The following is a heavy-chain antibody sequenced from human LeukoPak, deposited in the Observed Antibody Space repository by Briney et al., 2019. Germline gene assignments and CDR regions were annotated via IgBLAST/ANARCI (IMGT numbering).Heavy chain of an antibody. J-gene: IGHJ6*03. CDR3: AREGIAAAGTDYYYYMDV. D-gene: IGHD6-13*01. Sequence: GAAVKVSCKASGYTFTGYYMHWVRQAPGQGLAWMGGINPNSGGTKYAQKFQGRVTMTRDTSISTAYMELSRLRSDDTAVYYCAREGIAAAGTDYYYYMDVWGKGTTVTVSS. V-gene: IGHV1-2*02. CDR2: INPNSGGT. CDR1: GYTFTGYY.